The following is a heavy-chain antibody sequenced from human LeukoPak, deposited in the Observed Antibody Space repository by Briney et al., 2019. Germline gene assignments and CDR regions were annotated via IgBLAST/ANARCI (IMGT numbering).Heavy chain of an antibody. J-gene: IGHJ5*02. CDR1: GYTFTSYG. CDR2: ISAYNGNT. CDR3: ARISVVRVHYDSSGYLFDP. D-gene: IGHD3-22*01. V-gene: IGHV1-18*01. Sequence: ASVKVSCKASGYTFTSYGISWVRQAPGQGLEWMGWISAYNGNTNYAQKLRGRVTMTTDTSTSTAYMELRSLRSDDTAVYYCARISVVRVHYDSSGYLFDPWGQGTLVTVSS.